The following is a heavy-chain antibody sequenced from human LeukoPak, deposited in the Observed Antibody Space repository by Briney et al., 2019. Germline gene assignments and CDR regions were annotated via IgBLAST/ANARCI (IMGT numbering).Heavy chain of an antibody. D-gene: IGHD3-16*02. J-gene: IGHJ4*02. V-gene: IGHV3-23*01. CDR1: GFTFSSYA. Sequence: GGSLRLPCAASGFTFSSYAMSWVRQAPGKGLEWVSAISGSGGSTYYADSVKGRFTISRDNAKNSLYLQMNSLRAEDTAVYYCARVRRNMITFGGVIDYYFDYWGQGTLVTVSS. CDR2: ISGSGGST. CDR3: ARVRRNMITFGGVIDYYFDY.